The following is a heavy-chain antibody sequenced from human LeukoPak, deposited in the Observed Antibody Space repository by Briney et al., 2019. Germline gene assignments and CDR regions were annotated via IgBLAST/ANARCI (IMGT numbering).Heavy chain of an antibody. CDR3: ARDLSRRYSGSYFDY. CDR1: GYTFTSYY. D-gene: IGHD1-26*01. Sequence: ASVKVSCKASGYTFTSYYMHWVRQAPGQGLEWMGIINPSGGSTSYAQKFQGRVTMTRDTSTSTVYMELSSLRSEDTAVYYCARDLSRRYSGSYFDYWGQGTLVTVSS. V-gene: IGHV1-46*01. CDR2: INPSGGST. J-gene: IGHJ4*02.